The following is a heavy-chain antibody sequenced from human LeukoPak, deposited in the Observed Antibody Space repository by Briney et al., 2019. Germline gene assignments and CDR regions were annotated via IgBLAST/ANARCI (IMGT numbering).Heavy chain of an antibody. V-gene: IGHV3-7*01. CDR1: GFTFSSYW. D-gene: IGHD3-16*02. J-gene: IGHJ6*02. CDR3: ARDHRVVLGELSSLYYYYYGMDV. CDR2: IKQDGSEK. Sequence: GGSLRLSCAASGFTFSSYWMSWVRQAPGKGLEWVANIKQDGSEKYYVDSVKGRFTISRDNAKNSLYLQMNSLRAEDTAVYYCARDHRVVLGELSSLYYYYYGMDVWGQGTTVTVSS.